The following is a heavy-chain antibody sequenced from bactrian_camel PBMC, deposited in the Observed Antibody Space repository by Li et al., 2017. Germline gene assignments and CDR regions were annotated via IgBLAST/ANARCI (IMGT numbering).Heavy chain of an antibody. CDR1: GFTESGNY. J-gene: IGHJ6*01. D-gene: IGHD1*01. CDR2: IYTGTDRT. V-gene: IGHV3S28*01. Sequence: PLVESGGGSVQAGGSVRLSCVTSGFTESGNYVAWIRQAPGKGREGVASIYTGTDRTYYADSVKGRVAIWQDNAKNTLYLQMNSLKPEDTDLYYCTAGGVAFAGTCYFRFWGRGTQVTVS. CDR3: TAGGVAFAGTCYFRF.